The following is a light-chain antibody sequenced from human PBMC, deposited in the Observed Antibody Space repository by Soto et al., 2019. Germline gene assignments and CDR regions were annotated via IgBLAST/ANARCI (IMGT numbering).Light chain of an antibody. CDR3: SSYTTSSTLLYV. J-gene: IGLJ1*01. V-gene: IGLV2-14*01. CDR2: EVS. Sequence: QSALTQPASVSGSPGQSITISCTGTSSDNSVSWYQQHPGKAPKLMIYEVSNRPSGVSNRFSGSKSGNTASLTISGLQAEDEADYYCSSYTTSSTLLYVFGTGTKLTVL. CDR1: SSDNS.